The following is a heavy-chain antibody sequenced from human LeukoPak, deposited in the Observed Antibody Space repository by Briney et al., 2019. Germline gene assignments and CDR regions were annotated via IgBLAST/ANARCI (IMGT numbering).Heavy chain of an antibody. V-gene: IGHV4-39*01. Sequence: SETLSLTCTVSGGSISSTPDYWGWLRQPPERGLEWIGSVAYSGSTFYNASLKSRVTTSADTSKNQFSLNLTSVTAADTAVYYCARQHYFGGGSYRKKYFDRWGQGALVTVSS. CDR3: ARQHYFGGGSYRKKYFDR. CDR2: VAYSGST. CDR1: GGSISSTPDY. J-gene: IGHJ5*02. D-gene: IGHD3-10*01.